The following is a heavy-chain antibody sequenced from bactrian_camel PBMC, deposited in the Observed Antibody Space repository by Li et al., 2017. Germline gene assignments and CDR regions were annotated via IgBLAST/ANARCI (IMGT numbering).Heavy chain of an antibody. V-gene: IGHV3S40*01. Sequence: DVQLVESGGGLVQPGGSLRLSCAASGFAFSTYAFNWVRQAPGKGLEWVADIAISGDSTSYLDSVKGRFVISRDDAKNTVYLQLNSLKTEDMAMYYCIRLGGSWSDFTYWGQGTQVTVS. J-gene: IGHJ6*01. CDR1: GFAFSTYA. CDR3: IRLGGSWSDFTY. CDR2: IAISGDST. D-gene: IGHD6*01.